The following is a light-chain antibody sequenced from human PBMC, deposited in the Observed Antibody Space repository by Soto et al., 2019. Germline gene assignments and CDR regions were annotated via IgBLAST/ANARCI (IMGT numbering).Light chain of an antibody. CDR1: QDITNY. Sequence: DLQMPQSPSSLSASVGDRVTITCQASQDITNYLNWYQQKSGRAPRLLLYDASSLETGVPSRFSGSGSGTDFTLTISSLQLEDVATYYCQHYDHLPITFGQGTRLEIK. CDR3: QHYDHLPIT. V-gene: IGKV1-33*01. CDR2: DAS. J-gene: IGKJ5*01.